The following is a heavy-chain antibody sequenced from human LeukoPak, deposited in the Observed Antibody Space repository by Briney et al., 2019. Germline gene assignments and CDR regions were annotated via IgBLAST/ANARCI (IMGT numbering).Heavy chain of an antibody. CDR2: ISYDGSNK. V-gene: IGHV3-30-3*01. CDR1: GFTFSSYA. J-gene: IGHJ4*02. Sequence: PGGSLRLSCAASGFTFSSYAMHWVRQAPGKGLERVAVISYDGSNKYYADSVKGRFTISRDNSKNTLYLQMNSLRAEDTAVYYCARDRRGYSGYGDIDYWGQGTLVTVSS. D-gene: IGHD5-12*01. CDR3: ARDRRGYSGYGDIDY.